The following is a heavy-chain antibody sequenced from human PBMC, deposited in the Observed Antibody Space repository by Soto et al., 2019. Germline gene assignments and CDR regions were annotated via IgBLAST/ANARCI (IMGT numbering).Heavy chain of an antibody. CDR3: AGSASGAFDI. D-gene: IGHD3-10*01. V-gene: IGHV3-74*01. Sequence: PVGSLRLSCTASEFTFNNYWMHWVRQAPGKGLVWVSRINSDGSITTYADSVKGRFTISRDNARNTLYLQMNSLRAEETAVYYCAGSASGAFDIWGRGTMVTVSS. CDR1: EFTFNNYW. J-gene: IGHJ3*02. CDR2: INSDGSIT.